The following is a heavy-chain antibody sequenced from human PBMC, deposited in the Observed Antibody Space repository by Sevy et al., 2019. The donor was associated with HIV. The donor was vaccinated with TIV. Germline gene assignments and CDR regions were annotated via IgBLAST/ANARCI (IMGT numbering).Heavy chain of an antibody. D-gene: IGHD3-10*01. V-gene: IGHV3-21*01. CDR1: GFTFSSYS. CDR2: ISSSSSYI. CDR3: ASDGPTMVRGVSFYFDY. Sequence: GGSLRLSCAASGFTFSSYSMNWVRQAPGKGLEWVSSISSSSSYIYYADSVKGRFTISRDNAKNSLYLQMNSLRAEDTAVYYCASDGPTMVRGVSFYFDYWGQGTLVTVSS. J-gene: IGHJ4*02.